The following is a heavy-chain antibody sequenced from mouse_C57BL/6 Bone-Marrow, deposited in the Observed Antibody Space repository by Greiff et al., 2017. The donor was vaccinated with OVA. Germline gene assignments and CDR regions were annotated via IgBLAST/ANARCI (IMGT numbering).Heavy chain of an antibody. CDR1: GYTFTSYW. D-gene: IGHD1-1*01. Sequence: QVQLQQPGAELVMPGASVKLSCKASGYTFTSYWMHWVKQRPGQGLEWIGEIDPSDSYTNYNQKFKGKSTLTVDKSSSTAYMQLSSLTSEASAVYYCAREDTTVERGYYAMDYWGQGTSVTVSS. V-gene: IGHV1-69*01. CDR3: AREDTTVERGYYAMDY. J-gene: IGHJ4*01. CDR2: IDPSDSYT.